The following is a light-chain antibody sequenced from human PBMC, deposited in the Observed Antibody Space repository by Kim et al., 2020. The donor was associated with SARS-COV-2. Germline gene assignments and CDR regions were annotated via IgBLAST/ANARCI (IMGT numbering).Light chain of an antibody. J-gene: IGKJ4*01. CDR2: STS. CDR3: QQLNAFPLT. V-gene: IGKV1-12*01. Sequence: ASVGDRVTITCRASESIGSWLAWYHQKPGEAPSLLIYSTSNLHSGVPSRFSGSGYGTDFTLTVSSLQPEDSAVYYCQQLNAFPLTFGGGTKVDIK. CDR1: ESIGSW.